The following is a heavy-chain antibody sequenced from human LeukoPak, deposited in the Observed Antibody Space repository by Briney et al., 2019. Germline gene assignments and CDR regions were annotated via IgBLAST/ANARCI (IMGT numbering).Heavy chain of an antibody. V-gene: IGHV5-51*01. CDR2: IYPADSDT. CDR3: GRIPPAGPRKDSNYGMDV. Sequence: GESLKISCKGSGFSFTTYWIGWVRQMPGKGLEWMGIIYPADSDTRYSPSFQGQVTISADKSISTAYLQWSSLKASDTAMYYCGRIPPAGPRKDSNYGMDVWGQGTTVTVSS. D-gene: IGHD6-13*01. CDR1: GFSFTTYW. J-gene: IGHJ6*02.